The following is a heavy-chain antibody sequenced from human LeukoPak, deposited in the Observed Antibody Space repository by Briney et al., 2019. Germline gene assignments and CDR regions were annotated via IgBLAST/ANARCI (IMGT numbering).Heavy chain of an antibody. J-gene: IGHJ4*02. CDR3: ARLVVTTTANVIDY. CDR2: IYYSGST. V-gene: IGHV4-39*01. D-gene: IGHD2-21*02. CDR1: GGSISSSSYY. Sequence: PSETLSLTCTVSGGSISSSSYYWGWIRQPPGKGLQWIGSIYYSGSTYYNPSLKSRVTISVDTSKNQFSLKLSSVTAADTAAYYCARLVVTTTANVIDYWGQGTLVTVSS.